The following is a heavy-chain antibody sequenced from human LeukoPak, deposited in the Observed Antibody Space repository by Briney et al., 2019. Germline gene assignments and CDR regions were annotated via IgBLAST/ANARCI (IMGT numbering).Heavy chain of an antibody. V-gene: IGHV3-30*02. J-gene: IGHJ4*02. CDR1: GFTFSTCD. Sequence: GGSLRLSCAASGFTFSTCDMHWVRQAPGKGLEWVTFIRYDGSNKYYADSVKGRFTISRDNSKNTLYLQMIGLRDEDTAVYYCAKSYSWNDKTSDYWGQGTRVIVSS. CDR2: IRYDGSNK. CDR3: AKSYSWNDKTSDY. D-gene: IGHD1-1*01.